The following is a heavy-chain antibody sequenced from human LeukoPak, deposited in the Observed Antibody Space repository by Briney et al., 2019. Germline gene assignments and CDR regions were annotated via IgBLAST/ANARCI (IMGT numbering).Heavy chain of an antibody. J-gene: IGHJ4*02. CDR2: ISYNGGT. V-gene: IGHV4-59*12. Sequence: SETLSLTCSVSGGYISSNYWSWVRQPPGKGLEWIGYISYNGGTNYNPSLKSRVTMSVDTSKNQFSLKLSSVTAADTAVYYYARGYCSSTSCSPVDYWGQGTLVTVSS. CDR1: GGYISSNY. CDR3: ARGYCSSTSCSPVDY. D-gene: IGHD2-2*01.